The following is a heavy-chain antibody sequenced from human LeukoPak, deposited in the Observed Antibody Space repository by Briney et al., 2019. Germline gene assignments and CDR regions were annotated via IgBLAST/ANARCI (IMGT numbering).Heavy chain of an antibody. CDR1: GFSLSTRGMC. V-gene: IGHV2-70*11. D-gene: IGHD1-1*01. CDR3: ARTKASYLEFDY. CDR2: INWDDDK. Sequence: SAPTLVNPTQTLTLTCTFSGFSLSTRGMCVTWIRQPSGKALEWLARINWDDDKYYSTSLKTRLTISKDTSKNQVVLTMTKMDPVDTATYYCARTKASYLEFDYWGQGTLVTVSS. J-gene: IGHJ4*02.